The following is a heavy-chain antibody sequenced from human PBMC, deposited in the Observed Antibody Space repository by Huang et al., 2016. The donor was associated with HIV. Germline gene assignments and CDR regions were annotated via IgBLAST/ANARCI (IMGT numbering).Heavy chain of an antibody. Sequence: EVQLMESGGGLVQPGGSLRLSCAASGFTFSTYNMNWVRQAPGKALEWVSYITSSSGSIYYADSVKGRFTISRDNAKNSLYLQMNSLRAEDTAVYYCARFGSYYYGSGSYLDAFDIWGQGTMVTVSS. CDR1: GFTFSTYN. V-gene: IGHV3-48*01. CDR2: ITSSSGSI. CDR3: ARFGSYYYGSGSYLDAFDI. J-gene: IGHJ3*02. D-gene: IGHD3-10*01.